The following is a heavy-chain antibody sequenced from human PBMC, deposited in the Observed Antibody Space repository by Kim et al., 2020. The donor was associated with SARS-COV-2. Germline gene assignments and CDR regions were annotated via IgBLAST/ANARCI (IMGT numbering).Heavy chain of an antibody. CDR2: INNDGTYM. V-gene: IGHV3-74*01. Sequence: GGSLRFSCAASGFTFSNYWMQWVRQVPGKGLAWVSRINNDGTYMKYAESVEGRFTISRDNAKNTVYLQMNSLRGDDTAVYYCARDYYAQAEYWGQGTLVT. J-gene: IGHJ4*02. CDR1: GFTFSNYW. D-gene: IGHD3-10*01. CDR3: ARDYYAQAEY.